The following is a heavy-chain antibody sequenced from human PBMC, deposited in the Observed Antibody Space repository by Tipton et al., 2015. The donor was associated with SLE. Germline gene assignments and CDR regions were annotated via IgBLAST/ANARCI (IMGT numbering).Heavy chain of an antibody. J-gene: IGHJ6*02. CDR3: ARDGVVVAATEPYYYYGMDV. CDR1: GFTFSSYS. Sequence: SLRLSCAASGFTFSSYSMNWVRQAPGKGLEWVSSISSSSSYIYYADSVKGRFTISRDNAKNSLYLQMNSLRAEDTAVYHCARDGVVVAATEPYYYYGMDVWGQGTTVTVSS. CDR2: ISSSSSYI. V-gene: IGHV3-21*01. D-gene: IGHD2-15*01.